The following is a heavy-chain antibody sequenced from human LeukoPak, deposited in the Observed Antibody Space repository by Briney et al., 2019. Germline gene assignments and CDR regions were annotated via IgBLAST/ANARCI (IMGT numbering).Heavy chain of an antibody. CDR1: GFPFSSYS. Sequence: GGSLRLSCSASGFPFSSYSMNWVPQAPGKGLEWVSYISRSGSPIYYADSVKGRLTSSRDHAKNSLYLQMNSLRDEDTAVYYCVRGWREFYFVYGGEGNLVSISS. V-gene: IGHV3-48*02. D-gene: IGHD3-3*01. J-gene: IGHJ4*02. CDR2: ISRSGSPI. CDR3: VRGWREFYFVY.